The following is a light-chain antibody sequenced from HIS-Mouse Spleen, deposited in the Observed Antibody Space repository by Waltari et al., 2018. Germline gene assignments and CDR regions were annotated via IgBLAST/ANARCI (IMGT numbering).Light chain of an antibody. CDR1: QGISSY. J-gene: IGKJ4*01. CDR2: AAS. V-gene: IGKV1-8*01. Sequence: AIRMTQSPSSLSASTVDRLTITCRASQGISSYLAWYQQKPGKAPKLLIYAASTLQSGVPSRFSGSGSGTDFTLTISCLQSEDFATYYCQQYYSYPLTFGGGTKVEIK. CDR3: QQYYSYPLT.